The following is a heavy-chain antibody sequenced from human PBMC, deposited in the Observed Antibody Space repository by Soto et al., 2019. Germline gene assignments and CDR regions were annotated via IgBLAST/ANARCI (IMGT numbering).Heavy chain of an antibody. J-gene: IGHJ4*02. Sequence: EVQLLESGGGLVQPGGSLRLSCAASGLTFSSFPMSWVHQAPGKGLEWVSSIGGSGANTYYTDSVKGRFTISRDNSRNTVYVQMSSLTVEDTAVYFCPKRPSSWFYFDNWGRGTVVTVSS. CDR3: PKRPSSWFYFDN. D-gene: IGHD6-13*01. V-gene: IGHV3-23*01. CDR1: GLTFSSFP. CDR2: IGGSGANT.